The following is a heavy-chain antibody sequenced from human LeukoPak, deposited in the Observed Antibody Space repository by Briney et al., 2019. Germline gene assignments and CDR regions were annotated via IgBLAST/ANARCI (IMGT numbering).Heavy chain of an antibody. CDR1: GFTFRSYA. D-gene: IGHD3-3*01. CDR2: ISGSGGST. J-gene: IGHJ4*02. Sequence: GGSLRLSCAASGFTFRSYAMSWVRQAPGKGLEWVSAISGSGGSTYYADSVKGRFTISRDNSKNTLYLQMNSLRAEDTAVYYCAKAYDFWSGYYNYWGQGTLVTVSS. CDR3: AKAYDFWSGYYNY. V-gene: IGHV3-23*01.